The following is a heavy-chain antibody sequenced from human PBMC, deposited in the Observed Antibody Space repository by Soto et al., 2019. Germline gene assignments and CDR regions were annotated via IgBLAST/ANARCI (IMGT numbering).Heavy chain of an antibody. D-gene: IGHD3-22*01. CDR2: IDGSGGST. J-gene: IGHJ4*02. CDR1: GFTFRSSA. CDR3: TKGDAGSSGYYDY. Sequence: EVQLLESGGGLVQPGGSLRLSCAASGFTFRSSAMSWVRQAPGKGLDWVSAIDGSGGSTYCADSVKGRFTISRDNSKNTLYLQMNSLRAEDTAVYYCTKGDAGSSGYYDYWGQGTLVTVSS. V-gene: IGHV3-23*01.